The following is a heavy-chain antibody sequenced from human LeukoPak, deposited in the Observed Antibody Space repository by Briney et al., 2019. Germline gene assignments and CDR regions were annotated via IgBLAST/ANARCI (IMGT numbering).Heavy chain of an antibody. J-gene: IGHJ5*02. D-gene: IGHD5-12*01. CDR2: ISAYNGNT. CDR3: ARLSERQWQRNWFDP. Sequence: ASVKVSCKASGYTFTSYGISWVRQAPGQGLEWMGWISAYNGNTNYAQKLQGRVTMTTDTSTSTAYMELRSLRSDDTAVYYCARLSERQWQRNWFDPWGQGTLVTVSS. V-gene: IGHV1-18*01. CDR1: GYTFTSYG.